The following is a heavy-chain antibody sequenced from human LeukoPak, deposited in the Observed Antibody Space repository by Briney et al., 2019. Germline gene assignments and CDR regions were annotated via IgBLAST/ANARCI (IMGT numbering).Heavy chain of an antibody. Sequence: GGSLRLSCAASGFTFSSYSMNWVRQAPGKGLEWVSSISSSSSYIYYADSVKGRFTISRDNAKNSLYLQMNSLRAEDTAVYYCAKFDPREGATIDYWGQGTLVTVSS. CDR2: ISSSSSYI. CDR3: AKFDPREGATIDY. D-gene: IGHD1-26*01. V-gene: IGHV3-21*04. J-gene: IGHJ4*02. CDR1: GFTFSSYS.